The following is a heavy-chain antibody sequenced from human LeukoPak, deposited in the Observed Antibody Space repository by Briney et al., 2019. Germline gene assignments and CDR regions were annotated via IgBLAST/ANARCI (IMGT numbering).Heavy chain of an antibody. Sequence: GSSVKVSCKASGGTFSSYAISWVRQAPGQGLEWMGGIIPIFGTANYAQKFPGRVTITTDESTSTAYMELSSLRSEDTAVYYCARDRDGVTGSSGYYYEGHYWGQGTLVTVSS. V-gene: IGHV1-69*05. CDR3: ARDRDGVTGSSGYYYEGHY. CDR2: IIPIFGTA. J-gene: IGHJ4*02. D-gene: IGHD3-22*01. CDR1: GGTFSSYA.